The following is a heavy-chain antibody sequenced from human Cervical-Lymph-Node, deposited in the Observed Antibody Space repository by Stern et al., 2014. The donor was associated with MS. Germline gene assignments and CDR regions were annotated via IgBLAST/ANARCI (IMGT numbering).Heavy chain of an antibody. Sequence: VQLEESGGGVVQPGRSLRLTCAASGFTFSCCGMHWVRPTPGKGLEWVAVISYDGSYKYYGDSVKGRFTISRDNSKNTLYLQMNSLRAEDTAVYYCAKYSSSSLGMDVWGQGTTVTVSS. V-gene: IGHV3-30*18. CDR3: AKYSSSSLGMDV. CDR1: GFTFSCCG. J-gene: IGHJ6*02. CDR2: ISYDGSYK. D-gene: IGHD6-13*01.